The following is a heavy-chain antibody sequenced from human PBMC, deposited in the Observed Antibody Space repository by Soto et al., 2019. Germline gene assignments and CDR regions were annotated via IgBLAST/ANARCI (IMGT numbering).Heavy chain of an antibody. Sequence: SETLSLTCIVSNGSISSRSSYWGWIRQTPGKGLEWIGYIYDNGNTDYNPSLRSRVTMSEDKSKNQFSLRLNSVTAADTAVYYCARAASSWLFDSWGQGALVTVS. V-gene: IGHV4-61*05. CDR3: ARAASSWLFDS. CDR2: IYDNGNT. J-gene: IGHJ4*02. D-gene: IGHD6-13*01. CDR1: NGSISSRSSY.